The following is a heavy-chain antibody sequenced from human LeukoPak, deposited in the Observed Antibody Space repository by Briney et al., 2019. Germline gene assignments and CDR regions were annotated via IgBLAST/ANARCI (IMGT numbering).Heavy chain of an antibody. Sequence: GGSLRLSCAVSGFTFNNYWMGWVRQAPGKGLEWVANINRDGSQKSFVDSAKGRFTISRDNAKNSLDLQMNSLRAEDTAVYYCARWGGGFDYWGRGTLVTVSS. D-gene: IGHD3-16*01. CDR2: INRDGSQK. V-gene: IGHV3-7*05. CDR3: ARWGGGFDY. J-gene: IGHJ4*02. CDR1: GFTFNNYW.